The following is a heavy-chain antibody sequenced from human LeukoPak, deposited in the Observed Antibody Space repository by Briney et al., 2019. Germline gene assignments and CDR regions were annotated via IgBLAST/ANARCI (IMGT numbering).Heavy chain of an antibody. CDR3: ARPPTVTTSDYYYGMDV. V-gene: IGHV1-69*04. Sequence: ASVKVSCKASGYTFSNYGISWVRQAPGQGLEWMGRIIPILGIANYAQKFQGRVTITADKSTSTAYMELSSLRSEDTAVYYCARPPTVTTSDYYYGMDVWGQGTTVTVSS. CDR2: IIPILGIA. CDR1: GYTFSNYG. D-gene: IGHD4-17*01. J-gene: IGHJ6*02.